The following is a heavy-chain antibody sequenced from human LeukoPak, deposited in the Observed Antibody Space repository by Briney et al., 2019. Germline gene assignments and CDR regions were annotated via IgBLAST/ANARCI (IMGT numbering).Heavy chain of an antibody. V-gene: IGHV1-2*02. Sequence: ASVNVSCKASRYTLTGYYIHWVRQAPGQGLEWMGWINPNSGGTNYAKNFQGRVTMTRDTSISTAYMELRSLSSDDTAVYYCARNFDNSSWYYWFDPWGQGTLVTVSS. CDR1: RYTLTGYY. CDR3: ARNFDNSSWYYWFDP. D-gene: IGHD6-13*01. J-gene: IGHJ5*02. CDR2: INPNSGGT.